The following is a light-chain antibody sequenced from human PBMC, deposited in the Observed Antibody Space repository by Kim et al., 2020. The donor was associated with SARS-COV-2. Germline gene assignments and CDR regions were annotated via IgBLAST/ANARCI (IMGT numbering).Light chain of an antibody. Sequence: TCERANPTCRDSHSVSCNFLAGYQQQPRQAPSLLLYDASCRATGIPDRCIGSGSGTDFTIDISRLEYEEFAVYYCQQYRHSPQCTFGGGTKVDIK. V-gene: IGKV3-20*01. CDR2: DAS. J-gene: IGKJ4*01. CDR3: QQYRHSPQCT. CDR1: HSVSCNF.